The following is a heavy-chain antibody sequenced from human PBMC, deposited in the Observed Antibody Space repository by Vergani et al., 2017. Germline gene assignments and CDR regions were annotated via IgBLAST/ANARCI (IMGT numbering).Heavy chain of an antibody. CDR1: GGSFSGYY. V-gene: IGHV4-34*01. D-gene: IGHD3-10*01. J-gene: IGHJ4*02. Sequence: QVQLQQWGAGLLKPSETLSLTCAVYGGSFSGYYWSWIRQPPGKGLEWSGEINHSGSTNYNPSLKSRVTISVDTSKNQFSLKLSSVTAADTAVYYCARGRPRYYYGSGSLPNFDYWGQGTLVTVSS. CDR3: ARGRPRYYYGSGSLPNFDY. CDR2: INHSGST.